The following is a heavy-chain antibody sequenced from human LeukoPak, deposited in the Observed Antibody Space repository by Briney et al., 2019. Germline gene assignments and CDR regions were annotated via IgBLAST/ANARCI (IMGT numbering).Heavy chain of an antibody. CDR2: INHSGST. CDR1: GGSFSGYY. V-gene: IGHV4-34*01. CDR3: ARFSSGSGANHEFDY. D-gene: IGHD6-19*01. Sequence: SETLSLTCAVYGGSFSGYYWSWTRQPPGKGLEWIGEINHSGSTNYNPSLKSRVTISVDTSKNQFSLKLSSVTAADTAVYYCARFSSGSGANHEFDYWGQGTLVTVSS. J-gene: IGHJ4*02.